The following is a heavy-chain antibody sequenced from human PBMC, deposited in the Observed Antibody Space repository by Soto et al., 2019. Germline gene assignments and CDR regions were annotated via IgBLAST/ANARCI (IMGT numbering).Heavy chain of an antibody. CDR1: GGSISSSSYY. V-gene: IGHV4-39*01. J-gene: IGHJ6*02. CDR2: IYYSGST. Sequence: SETLSLTCPVSGGSISSSSYYWGWIRQPPGKGLEWIGSIYYSGSTYYNPSLKSRVTISVDTSKNQFSLKLSSVTAADTAVYYCARLSANYYYYGMDVWGQGTTVTVSS. CDR3: ARLSANYYYYGMDV.